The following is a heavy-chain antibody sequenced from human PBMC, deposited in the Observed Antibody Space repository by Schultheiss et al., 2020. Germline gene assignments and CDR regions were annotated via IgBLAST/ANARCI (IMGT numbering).Heavy chain of an antibody. V-gene: IGHV3-30*03. CDR3: ASLAGSWFNSMDV. J-gene: IGHJ6*02. D-gene: IGHD3-10*01. CDR2: ISYDGSNK. CDR1: GFTFSSYG. Sequence: GGSLRLSCAASGFTFSSYGMHWVRQAPGKGLEWVAVISYDGSNKYYADSVKGRFTISRDNSINTLYLQMNSLRAEDTAVYYCASLAGSWFNSMDVWGQGTTVTVSS.